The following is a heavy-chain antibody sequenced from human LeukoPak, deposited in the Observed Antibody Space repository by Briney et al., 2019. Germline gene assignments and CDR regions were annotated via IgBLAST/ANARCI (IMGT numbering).Heavy chain of an antibody. CDR1: GFTFSSYS. CDR3: ARGAYNSGGTHEN. J-gene: IGHJ4*02. V-gene: IGHV3-21*01. D-gene: IGHD3-22*01. Sequence: GGSLRLSCAASGFTFSSYSMNWVRQAPGKGLEWVSSISSSSSYIHYADSVKGRFTISRDNAKNSLYLQMHSLRAEDTALYYCARGAYNSGGTHENWGQGTLVTVSS. CDR2: ISSSSSYI.